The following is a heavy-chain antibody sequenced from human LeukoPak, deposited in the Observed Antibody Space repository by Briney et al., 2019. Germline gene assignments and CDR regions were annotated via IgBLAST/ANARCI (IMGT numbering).Heavy chain of an antibody. D-gene: IGHD3-9*01. J-gene: IGHJ3*02. CDR1: GGSISSYY. CDR2: IYYSGST. V-gene: IGHV4-59*01. Sequence: KSSETLSLTCTVSGGSISSYYWSWIRQPPGKGLEWIGYIYYSGSTNYNPSLKSRVTISVDTSKNQFSLKLSSVTAADTAVYYCARVLVSGYDILTGFFGAFDIWGQGTMVTVSS. CDR3: ARVLVSGYDILTGFFGAFDI.